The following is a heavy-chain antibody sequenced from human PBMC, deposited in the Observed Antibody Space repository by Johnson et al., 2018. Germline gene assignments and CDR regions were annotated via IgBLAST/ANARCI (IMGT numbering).Heavy chain of an antibody. J-gene: IGHJ1*01. Sequence: VQLVQSGGGLVKQGGSLRLSCTASGFTSGDYAMSWFRQAPGKGLEWLCLIRRKAYGGTTEYAASVKGRFHIPRDDSKRLAYLQMNSPKTEDTAVYYCSRVRSRNAAEYFQHWGQGTRVTVSS. CDR1: GFTSGDYA. CDR2: IRRKAYGGTT. CDR3: SRVRSRNAAEYFQH. V-gene: IGHV3-49*05.